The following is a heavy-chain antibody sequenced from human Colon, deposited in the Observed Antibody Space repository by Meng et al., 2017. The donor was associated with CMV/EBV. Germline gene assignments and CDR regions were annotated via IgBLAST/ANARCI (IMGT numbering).Heavy chain of an antibody. J-gene: IGHJ6*02. Sequence: GESLKISCAASGFIFDDYTLHWVRQAPGKGLEWVSLITWDGGTTYYADSVKGRFTMSRDNSRDSLYLQMNSLRPEDTGLYYCAKARYYYYYGMDVWGPGTTVTVSS. V-gene: IGHV3-43*01. CDR3: AKARYYYYYGMDV. CDR1: GFIFDDYT. D-gene: IGHD2-15*01. CDR2: ITWDGGTT.